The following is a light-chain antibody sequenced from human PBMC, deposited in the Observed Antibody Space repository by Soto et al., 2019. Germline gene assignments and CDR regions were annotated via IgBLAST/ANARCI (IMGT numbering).Light chain of an antibody. CDR2: LAS. V-gene: IGKV1-5*03. Sequence: DIEITQYQITLSASVGDRVTITCGASQSISSWLAWYLQKPGKAPKLLIYLASSLESGVPSRFSGSGSGTEFTLTISSLQADDVATYYCQQDKNYPLTFGGGTKVDIK. J-gene: IGKJ4*01. CDR1: QSISSW. CDR3: QQDKNYPLT.